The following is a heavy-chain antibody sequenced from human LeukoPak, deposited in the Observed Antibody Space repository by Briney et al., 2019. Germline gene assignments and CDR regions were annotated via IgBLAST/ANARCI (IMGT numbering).Heavy chain of an antibody. CDR1: GGSISSYY. D-gene: IGHD3-9*01. CDR2: IYTSGST. Sequence: KPSETLSLTCTVSGGSISSYYWSWIRQPPGKGLERIGYIYTSGSTNYNPSLKSRVTISVDTSKNQFSLKLSSVTAADTAVYYCARHGDVRYFDWLKDGFDYWGQGTLVTVSS. V-gene: IGHV4-4*09. J-gene: IGHJ4*02. CDR3: ARHGDVRYFDWLKDGFDY.